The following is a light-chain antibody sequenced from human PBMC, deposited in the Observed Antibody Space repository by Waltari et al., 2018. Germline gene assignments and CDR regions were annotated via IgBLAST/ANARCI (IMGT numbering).Light chain of an antibody. J-gene: IGLJ2*01. CDR3: SSYISSDTLEL. V-gene: IGLV2-14*03. CDR2: DVS. Sequence: QSALTQPASVSASPGQSITISCTGTSSDVGGNTYVPWYQQHPGKAPKLMIYDVSNRPSGVSNRFSGSKSGNTASLTISGLQAEDEAHYYCSSYISSDTLELFGGGTSLTV. CDR1: SSDVGGNTY.